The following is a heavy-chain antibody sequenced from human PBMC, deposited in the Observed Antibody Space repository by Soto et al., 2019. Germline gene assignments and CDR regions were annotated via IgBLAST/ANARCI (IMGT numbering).Heavy chain of an antibody. CDR2: IIPIFGTA. Sequence: QVQLVQSGAEVKKPGSSVKVSCKASGGTFSSYAISWVRQAPGQGLEWMGGIIPIFGTANYAQKFQGRVTITADEYTSTAYMELSSLRSEDTAVYYCARMPRRLGYCSGGSCYASMDYWGQGTLVTVSS. CDR3: ARMPRRLGYCSGGSCYASMDY. J-gene: IGHJ4*02. V-gene: IGHV1-69*01. D-gene: IGHD2-15*01. CDR1: GGTFSSYA.